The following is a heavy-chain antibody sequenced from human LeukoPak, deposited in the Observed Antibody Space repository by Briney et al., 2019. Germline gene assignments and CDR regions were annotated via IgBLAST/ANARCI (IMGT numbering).Heavy chain of an antibody. CDR2: FHPGDSES. J-gene: IGHJ4*02. D-gene: IGHD3-16*02. Sequence: GESLKISCKGSGYSFNSHWIGWVRQMPGKGQEWMGIFHPGDSESRYSPSFQGQVTISADKSISTAYLQWSSLRASDTAMYYCARPAGPRLGDLSPGLDYWGQGTLVTVSS. CDR3: ARPAGPRLGDLSPGLDY. CDR1: GYSFNSHW. V-gene: IGHV5-51*01.